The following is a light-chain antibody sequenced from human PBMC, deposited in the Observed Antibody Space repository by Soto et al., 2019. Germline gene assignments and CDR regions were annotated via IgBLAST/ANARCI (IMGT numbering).Light chain of an antibody. V-gene: IGKV1-12*01. CDR2: TAS. CDR3: QHTNNFHFT. CDR1: QGISTW. J-gene: IGKJ5*01. Sequence: EIQVTQSPTSLSASVGYRVTITCRSSQGISTWLAWYQQKPGKAPKLLIYTASRLQTGVPPRFSGSGSGTDFTLTINSLQPEDFGTYYCQHTNNFHFTFGQGTRLEI.